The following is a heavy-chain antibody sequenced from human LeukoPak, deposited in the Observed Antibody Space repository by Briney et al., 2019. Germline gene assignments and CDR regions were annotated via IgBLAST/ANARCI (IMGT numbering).Heavy chain of an antibody. D-gene: IGHD6-13*01. CDR2: IYYSGST. Sequence: PSETLSLTCTVSGGSISSYYWSWIRQPPGKGLEWIGYIYYSGSTNYNPSLKSRVTISVDTSKNQFSLKLSSVTAADTAVYYCRQQRAGEDAFDIWGQGTMVTVSS. CDR1: GGSISSYY. V-gene: IGHV4-59*08. J-gene: IGHJ3*02. CDR3: RQQRAGEDAFDI.